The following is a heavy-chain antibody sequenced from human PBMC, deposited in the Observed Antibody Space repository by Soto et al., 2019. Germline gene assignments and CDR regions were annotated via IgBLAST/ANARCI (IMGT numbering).Heavy chain of an antibody. CDR2: INHSGST. J-gene: IGHJ4*02. V-gene: IGHV4-34*01. D-gene: IGHD5-18*01. CDR3: ASQRDTAMVFDY. Sequence: SETLSLTCAVYGGSFNDYYWSWIRQPPGKGLEWIGEINHSGSTKYNPSLESRVIVSVDTSKNQFSLKLISVTAADTAVYYCASQRDTAMVFDYWGRGTLVTVS. CDR1: GGSFNDYY.